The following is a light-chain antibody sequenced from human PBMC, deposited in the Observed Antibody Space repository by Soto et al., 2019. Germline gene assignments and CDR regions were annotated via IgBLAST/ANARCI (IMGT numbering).Light chain of an antibody. Sequence: ELVLTQSPGTLSLYPGERATLSCRASQSVSSSYLAWYQQKPGQAPRLLIYGASSRATGIPDRFSGSGSGTDFTLTISRLEPEDFAVYYCQQYGSSLTWTFGQGTKWIS. CDR2: GAS. CDR1: QSVSSSY. J-gene: IGKJ1*01. V-gene: IGKV3-20*01. CDR3: QQYGSSLTWT.